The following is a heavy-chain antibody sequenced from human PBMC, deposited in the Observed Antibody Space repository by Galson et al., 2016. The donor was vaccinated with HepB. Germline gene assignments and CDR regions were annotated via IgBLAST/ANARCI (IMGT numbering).Heavy chain of an antibody. Sequence: ETLSLTCTVSGDSMNIYFWNWIRQPAGKGLEWIGRVYASGDTNYNPSLKSRVTMSLDTSLRQFSLKLTSVTAADSAVYYCARENVALAAHDIWGQGILVAVS. CDR3: ARENVALAAHDI. CDR2: VYASGDT. CDR1: GDSMNIYF. V-gene: IGHV4-4*07. D-gene: IGHD6-25*01. J-gene: IGHJ4*02.